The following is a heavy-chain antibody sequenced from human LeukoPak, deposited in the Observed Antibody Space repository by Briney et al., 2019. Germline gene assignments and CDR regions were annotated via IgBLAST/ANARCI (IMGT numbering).Heavy chain of an antibody. V-gene: IGHV1-8*01. J-gene: IGHJ4*02. CDR1: GYTFTSYD. D-gene: IGHD6-19*01. Sequence: GASVKVSCKASGYTFTSYDINWVRQATGQGLEWMGWMNSNSGNTGYAQKFQGRVTMTRDTSISTAYMELSSLRSEDTAVYYCAREHSSGWYGLNYWGQGTLVTVSS. CDR2: MNSNSGNT. CDR3: AREHSSGWYGLNY.